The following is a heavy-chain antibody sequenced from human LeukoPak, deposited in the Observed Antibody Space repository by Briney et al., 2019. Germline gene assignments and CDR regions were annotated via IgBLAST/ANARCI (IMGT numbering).Heavy chain of an antibody. J-gene: IGHJ5*02. CDR3: ARGSWTRTWFDP. CDR2: MNPNSGNT. V-gene: IGHV1-8*01. D-gene: IGHD1-1*01. CDR1: GYTFTSYG. Sequence: ASVKHSCKAAGYTFTSYGINWVRQSTGQELEWMGWMNPNSGNTGYAQKFQGRVTMTRNTSISTAYMELSSLRSEDTAVYYCARGSWTRTWFDPWGQGTLVTVSS.